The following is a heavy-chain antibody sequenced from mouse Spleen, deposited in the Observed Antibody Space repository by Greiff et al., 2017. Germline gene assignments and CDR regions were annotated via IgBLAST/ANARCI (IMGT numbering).Heavy chain of an antibody. CDR3: ARPDSSGYEFAY. V-gene: IGHV1-80*01. CDR2: IYPGDGDT. Sequence: QVQLQQSGPELVKPGASVKISCKASGYAFSSYWMNWVKQRPGKGLEWIGQIYPGDGDTNYNGKFKGKATLTADKSSSTAYMQLSSLTSEDSAVYFCARPDSSGYEFAYWGQGTLVTVSA. D-gene: IGHD3-2*01. CDR1: GYAFSSYW. J-gene: IGHJ3*01.